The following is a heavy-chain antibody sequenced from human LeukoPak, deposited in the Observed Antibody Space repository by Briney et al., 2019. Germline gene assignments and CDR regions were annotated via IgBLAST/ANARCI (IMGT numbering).Heavy chain of an antibody. CDR1: GFTFSSYS. D-gene: IGHD6-19*01. Sequence: GGSLRLSCAASGFTFSSYSMNWVRQAPGKGLEWVSSISSSSSYIYYADSVKGRFTISRDNAKNSLYLQMNSLRAEDTAVYYCSRDSDSSGWYSMCAFDIWGQGKMVPVSS. CDR3: SRDSDSSGWYSMCAFDI. CDR2: ISSSSSYI. J-gene: IGHJ3*02. V-gene: IGHV3-21*01.